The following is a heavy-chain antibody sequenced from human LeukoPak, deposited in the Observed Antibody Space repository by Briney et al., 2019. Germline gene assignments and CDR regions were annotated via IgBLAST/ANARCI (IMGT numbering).Heavy chain of an antibody. CDR1: GYTFTGYY. Sequence: ASVTVSCKASGYTFTGYYMHWVRQAPGQGLERMGWINPNSGGTNYAQKFQGRVTMTRDTSISTAYMELSRLRSDDTAVYYCARAVCDSSGYYYVPLGYWGQGTLVTVSS. CDR2: INPNSGGT. CDR3: ARAVCDSSGYYYVPLGY. J-gene: IGHJ4*02. D-gene: IGHD3-22*01. V-gene: IGHV1-2*02.